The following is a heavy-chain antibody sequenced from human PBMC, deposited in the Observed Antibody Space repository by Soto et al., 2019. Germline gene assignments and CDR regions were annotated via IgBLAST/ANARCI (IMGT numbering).Heavy chain of an antibody. CDR3: ARERGYSETDY. D-gene: IGHD5-18*01. J-gene: IGHJ4*02. Sequence: ASETLSLTCTVSGCSISSGGHYWSWIRHHPGKGLEWIGYIYYSGSTYYNPSLKSRLTISVDTSKNQFSLNLSSVTAADTAVYYCARERGYSETDYWGQGTLVTVS. V-gene: IGHV4-31*03. CDR1: GCSISSGGHY. CDR2: IYYSGST.